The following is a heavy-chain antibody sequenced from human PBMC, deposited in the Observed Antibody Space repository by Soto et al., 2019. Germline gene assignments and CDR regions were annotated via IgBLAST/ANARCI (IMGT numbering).Heavy chain of an antibody. CDR2: VNTDGRIA. CDR3: VKGSGGVDS. J-gene: IGHJ4*02. Sequence: GGSLRLSCAASGFTFSGYWMHWVRQGPGKGLVWVSRVNTDGRIASYVDSVKGRFTISRDNAKNTLYLQMNSLSGEDTAVYYCVKGSGGVDSWGQGTLVTVSS. V-gene: IGHV3-74*01. D-gene: IGHD3-10*01. CDR1: GFTFSGYW.